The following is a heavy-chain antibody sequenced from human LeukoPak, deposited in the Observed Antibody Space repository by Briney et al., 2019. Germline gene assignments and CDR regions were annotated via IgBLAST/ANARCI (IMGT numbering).Heavy chain of an antibody. CDR3: ASGSPATIFGVVAMGY. Sequence: GGSLGLSCAASGFTFSSYAMSWVRQAPGKGLEWVSAISGSGGSTYYADSVKGRFTISRDNSKNTLYLQMNSLRAEDTAVYYCASGSPATIFGVVAMGYWGQGTLVIVSS. CDR2: ISGSGGST. CDR1: GFTFSSYA. J-gene: IGHJ4*02. D-gene: IGHD3-3*01. V-gene: IGHV3-23*01.